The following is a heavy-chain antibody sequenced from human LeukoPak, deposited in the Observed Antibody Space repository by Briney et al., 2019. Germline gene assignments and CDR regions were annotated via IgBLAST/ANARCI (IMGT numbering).Heavy chain of an antibody. CDR3: AKVSGGNSDALDI. V-gene: IGHV3-23*01. Sequence: GASLRLSCAASGFTFSSYAMSWVRQAPGKGLEWVSAISGSGGSTYYADSVKGRFTISRDNSENTLYLQMNSLRAEDTAVYYCAKVSGGNSDALDIWGQGTMVTVSS. D-gene: IGHD4-23*01. CDR2: ISGSGGST. J-gene: IGHJ3*02. CDR1: GFTFSSYA.